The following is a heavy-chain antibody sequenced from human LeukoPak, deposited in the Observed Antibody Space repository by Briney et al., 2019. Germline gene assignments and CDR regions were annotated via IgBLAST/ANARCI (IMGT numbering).Heavy chain of an antibody. D-gene: IGHD2-2*01. Sequence: SETLSLTCTVSGGSISNKYWSWIRQPPGKGLEWIGYIYYSGNTNYNPSLKSRVTILVDTSKNQVSLKLSSVTAADTAVYYCARIKYQLLPFNWGQGTLVTVSS. CDR1: GGSISNKY. CDR3: ARIKYQLLPFN. J-gene: IGHJ4*02. V-gene: IGHV4-59*12. CDR2: IYYSGNT.